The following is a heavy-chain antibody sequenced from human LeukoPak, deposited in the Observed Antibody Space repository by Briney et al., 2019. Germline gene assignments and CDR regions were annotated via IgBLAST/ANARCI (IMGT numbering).Heavy chain of an antibody. CDR1: GGTFSSYA. V-gene: IGHV1-69*13. D-gene: IGHD4-17*01. J-gene: IGHJ4*02. CDR2: IIPIFATA. CDR3: ARDLGVDFSDYGDYRHPLHFDY. Sequence: GASVKVSCKASGGTFSSYAISWVRQAPGQGLEWMGGIIPIFATANYAQKFQGRVTITADESTSTAYMELSSLRSEDTAVCYCARDLGVDFSDYGDYRHPLHFDYWGQGTLVTVSS.